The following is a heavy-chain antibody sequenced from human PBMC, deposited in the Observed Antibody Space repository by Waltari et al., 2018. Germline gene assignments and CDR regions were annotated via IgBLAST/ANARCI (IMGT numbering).Heavy chain of an antibody. Sequence: QVQLQESGPGLVKPSETLPLTCTGPGGSIRSYYWRWIRQPPGKGLEWIGYIYYSGSTNYNPSLKSRVTISVDTSKNQFSLKLSSVTAADTAVYYCARGGVRAAFDIWGQGTMVTVSS. CDR3: ARGGVRAAFDI. CDR2: IYYSGST. V-gene: IGHV4-59*01. J-gene: IGHJ3*02. CDR1: GGSIRSYY. D-gene: IGHD1-1*01.